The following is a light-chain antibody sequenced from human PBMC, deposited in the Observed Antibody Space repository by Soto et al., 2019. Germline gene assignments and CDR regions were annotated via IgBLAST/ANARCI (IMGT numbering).Light chain of an antibody. J-gene: IGLJ1*01. V-gene: IGLV2-14*01. CDR3: NSYTSNNTYV. CDR1: SSDVGGYNY. CDR2: EVT. Sequence: ALAQPASVSGSPGQSITISCTGTSSDVGGYNYVSWYQQHPGKAPKIIVYEVTNRPSGVSNRFSGSKSGNTASLTISGLRAEDEADYYCNSYTSNNTYVFGTGTKVTVL.